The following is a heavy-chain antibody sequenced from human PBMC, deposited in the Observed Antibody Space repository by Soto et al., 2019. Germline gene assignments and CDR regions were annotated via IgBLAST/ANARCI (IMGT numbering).Heavy chain of an antibody. J-gene: IGHJ5*02. CDR1: GGSFSGYY. Sequence: SSETLSLTCAVYGGSFSGYYWSWIRQPPGKGLEWIGEINHSGSTNYNPSLKSRVTISVDTSKNQLSLKLSSVTAADTAVYYCARGVVGYDMEYQSEVHPTGRRNWFDPWGQGTLVTVSS. CDR3: ARGVVGYDMEYQSEVHPTGRRNWFDP. D-gene: IGHD3-9*01. CDR2: INHSGST. V-gene: IGHV4-34*01.